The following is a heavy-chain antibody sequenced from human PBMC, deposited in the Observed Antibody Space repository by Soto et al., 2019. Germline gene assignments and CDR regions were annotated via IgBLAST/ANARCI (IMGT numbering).Heavy chain of an antibody. D-gene: IGHD3-22*01. CDR3: AARTVYYDSSGYSDYFDY. Sequence: QVQLVQSGAEVKKPGASVKVSCKASGYTFTSYYMHWVRQAPGQGLEWMGIINPSGGSTSYAQKFQGRVTTTRDTSTSSVYMEMSSLRSEDTAVYHCAARTVYYDSSGYSDYFDYWGQGTLVTVST. J-gene: IGHJ4*02. V-gene: IGHV1-46*01. CDR1: GYTFTSYY. CDR2: INPSGGST.